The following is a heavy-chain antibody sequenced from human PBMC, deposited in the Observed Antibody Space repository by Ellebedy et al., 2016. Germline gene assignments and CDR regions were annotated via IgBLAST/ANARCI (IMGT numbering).Heavy chain of an antibody. V-gene: IGHV3-7*03. D-gene: IGHD2-21*02. J-gene: IGHJ4*02. CDR2: IKKDGSET. Sequence: GESLKISCAASGFTFSSHWMTWVRQAPGKGLEWVANIKKDGSETYYVDSVKGRLTISRENAKNSLYLQMNSLRAEDTAVYYCARVSGIVVLTAPRVDYWGQGTLVTVSS. CDR3: ARVSGIVVLTAPRVDY. CDR1: GFTFSSHW.